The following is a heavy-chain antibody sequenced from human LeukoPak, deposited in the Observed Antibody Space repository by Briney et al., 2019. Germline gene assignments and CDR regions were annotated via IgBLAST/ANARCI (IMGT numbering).Heavy chain of an antibody. CDR3: AREGNYGSGSAYDAFDI. J-gene: IGHJ3*02. CDR2: INPSGGST. CDR1: GYTFTSYY. D-gene: IGHD3-10*01. V-gene: IGHV1-46*01. Sequence: ASVNVSCKASGYTFTSYYMHWVRQAPGQGLEWMGIINPSGGSTSYAQKFQGRVTMTRDTSTSTVYMELSSLRSEDTAVYYCAREGNYGSGSAYDAFDIWGQGTMVTVSS.